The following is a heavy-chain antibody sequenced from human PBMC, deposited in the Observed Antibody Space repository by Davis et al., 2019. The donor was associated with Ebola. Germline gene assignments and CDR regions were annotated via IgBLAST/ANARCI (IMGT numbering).Heavy chain of an antibody. V-gene: IGHV3-73*01. Sequence: GGSLRLSCAASGFTFSGSAMHWVRQASGKGLEWVGRIRSKANSYATAYAASVKGRFTISRDDSKNTAYLQMNSLKTEDTAVYYCTRPTRYCSSTSCPPAGGFDPWGQGTLVTVSS. CDR3: TRPTRYCSSTSCPPAGGFDP. D-gene: IGHD2-2*01. CDR2: IRSKANSYAT. CDR1: GFTFSGSA. J-gene: IGHJ5*02.